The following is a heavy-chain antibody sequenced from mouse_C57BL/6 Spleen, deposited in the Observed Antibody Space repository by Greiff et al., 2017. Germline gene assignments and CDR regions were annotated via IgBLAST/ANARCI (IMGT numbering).Heavy chain of an antibody. CDR3: TRGPYYYGSNVAY. J-gene: IGHJ3*01. Sequence: QVQLKQPGAELVRPGASVTLSCKASGYTFTDYEMHWVKQTPVHGLEWIGAIDPETGGTAYNQKFKGKAILTADKSSSTAYMELRSLTSEDSAVYYCTRGPYYYGSNVAYWGQGTLVTVSA. CDR1: GYTFTDYE. CDR2: IDPETGGT. D-gene: IGHD1-1*01. V-gene: IGHV1-15*01.